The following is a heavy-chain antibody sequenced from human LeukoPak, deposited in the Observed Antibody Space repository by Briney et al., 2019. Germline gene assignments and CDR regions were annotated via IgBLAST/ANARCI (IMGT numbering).Heavy chain of an antibody. CDR3: ARDLSGSYSY. CDR2: IYSGGGT. V-gene: IGHV3-53*01. D-gene: IGHD1-26*01. J-gene: IGHJ4*02. Sequence: GGSLRLSCAASGFTVSSNYMSWVRQAPGKGLEWVSLIYSGGGTYYADSVKGRFTISRDNSKNTLYLQMNSLRAEDTAVYYCARDLSGSYSYWGQGTLVTVSS. CDR1: GFTVSSNY.